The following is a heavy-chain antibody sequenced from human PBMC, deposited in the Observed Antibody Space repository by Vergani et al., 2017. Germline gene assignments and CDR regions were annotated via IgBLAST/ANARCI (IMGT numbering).Heavy chain of an antibody. CDR1: GFTFSSYG. D-gene: IGHD1-26*01. CDR3: AKKGGSLYYYGVDV. V-gene: IGHV3-30*02. J-gene: IGHJ6*02. CDR2: IRYDGSNK. Sequence: QVQLVESGGGVVPPGGSLRLSCAASGFTFSSYGMHWVRQAPGKGLEWVAFIRYDGSNKYYADSVKGRFTISRDNSKNTLYLQMNSLRAEDTAVYYCAKKGGSLYYYGVDVWGQGTTITVSS.